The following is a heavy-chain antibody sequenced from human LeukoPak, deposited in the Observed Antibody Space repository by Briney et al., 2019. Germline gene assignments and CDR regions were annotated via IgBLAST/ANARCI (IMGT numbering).Heavy chain of an antibody. CDR2: ISSSSSYI. CDR1: GFTFSGYS. CDR3: ARDLGYCSGGSCYSLYYYGMDV. V-gene: IGHV3-21*01. J-gene: IGHJ6*02. D-gene: IGHD2-15*01. Sequence: PGGSLRLSCAASGFTFSGYSMNWVRRAPGKGLEWVSSISSSSSYIYYADSVKGRFTISRDNAKNSLYLQMNSLRAEDTAVYYCARDLGYCSGGSCYSLYYYGMDVWGQGTTVTVSS.